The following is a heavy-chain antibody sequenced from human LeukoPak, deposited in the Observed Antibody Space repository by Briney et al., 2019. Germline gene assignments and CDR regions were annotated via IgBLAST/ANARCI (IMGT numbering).Heavy chain of an antibody. Sequence: GGSLRLSCSASGFTVSSNYMSWVRQAPGKGLEWVSVIYSGGSTYYADSVKGRFTISRDNSKNTLYLQMNSLRAEDTAVYYCARDFLATVTTVGYWGQGTLVTVSS. CDR2: IYSGGST. CDR1: GFTVSSNY. V-gene: IGHV3-66*01. CDR3: ARDFLATVTTVGY. D-gene: IGHD4-17*01. J-gene: IGHJ4*02.